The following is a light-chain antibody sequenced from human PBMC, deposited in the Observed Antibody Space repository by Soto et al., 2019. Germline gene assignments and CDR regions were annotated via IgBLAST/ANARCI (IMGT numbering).Light chain of an antibody. CDR2: DVS. Sequence: QSVLTQPASVSGSPGQSITISCTGTSSDVGGYNYVSWYQQHPGKAPKLMIYDVSHRPSGVSNRFSGSKSGSTASLTISGLQAEDEADYYCSSYTPSSTLVFGGGTKVTVL. CDR3: SSYTPSSTLV. V-gene: IGLV2-14*01. J-gene: IGLJ2*01. CDR1: SSDVGGYNY.